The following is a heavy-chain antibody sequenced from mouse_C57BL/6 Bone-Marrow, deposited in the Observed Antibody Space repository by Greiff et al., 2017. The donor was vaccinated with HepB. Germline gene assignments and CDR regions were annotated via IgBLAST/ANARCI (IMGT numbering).Heavy chain of an antibody. V-gene: IGHV1-26*01. CDR2: INPNNGGT. D-gene: IGHD1-1*01. Sequence: EVQLQQSGPELVKPGASVKISCKASGYTFTDYYMNWVKQSHGKSLEWIGDINPNNGGTSYNQKFKGKATLTVDKSSSTAYMELRSLTSEDSAVYYCAREGYYGVFYAMDYWGQGTSVTVSS. J-gene: IGHJ4*01. CDR1: GYTFTDYY. CDR3: AREGYYGVFYAMDY.